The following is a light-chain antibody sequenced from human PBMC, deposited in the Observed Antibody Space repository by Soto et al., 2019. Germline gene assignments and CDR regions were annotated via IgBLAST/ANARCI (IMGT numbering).Light chain of an antibody. CDR2: GAS. V-gene: IGKV3-15*01. CDR1: QSGSSY. CDR3: QHYNNWPRT. Sequence: EIVMTQSPATGSMWPLEIGRRGFITSQSGSSYSAWYQQTPDQPPRLLICGASSSATGIPARFSGSGSGTYFTPTISRLQSEYFAHYYCQHYNNWPRTFGQGTKVDIK. J-gene: IGKJ1*01.